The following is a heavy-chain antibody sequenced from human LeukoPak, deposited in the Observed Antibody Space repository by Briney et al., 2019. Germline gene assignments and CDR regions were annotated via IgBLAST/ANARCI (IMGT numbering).Heavy chain of an antibody. J-gene: IGHJ4*02. CDR3: TTAPAQSDY. CDR1: GFTFSNAW. V-gene: IGHV3-15*01. D-gene: IGHD2-2*01. Sequence: GGALRLSCAASGFTFSNAWMSWVRQAPGKGLEWVGRIKSKTDSGTTDYAAPVKGRFTISRDDSKNTLYLQMNSLKFEDTAVYYCTTAPAQSDYWGQGTLVTVSS. CDR2: IKSKTDSGTT.